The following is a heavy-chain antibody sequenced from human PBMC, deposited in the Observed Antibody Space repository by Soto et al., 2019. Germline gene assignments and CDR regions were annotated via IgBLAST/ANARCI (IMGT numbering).Heavy chain of an antibody. D-gene: IGHD5-18*01. CDR2: INAANGNT. Sequence: VEVSCKAPGYTFTTYAMHWVRQAPGQRLEWMGWINAANGNTKYSQKFQGRVTITRDTSASTAYMELSSLRSEDTAVYTCARSLMNPAMVTFYYFDYWGQGTLVTVSS. CDR1: GYTFTTYA. V-gene: IGHV1-3*01. CDR3: ARSLMNPAMVTFYYFDY. J-gene: IGHJ4*02.